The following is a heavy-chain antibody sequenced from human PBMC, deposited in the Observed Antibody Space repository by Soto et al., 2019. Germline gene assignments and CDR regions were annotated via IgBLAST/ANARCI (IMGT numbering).Heavy chain of an antibody. Sequence: LRLSCAASGFTFSSYAMSWVRQAPGKGLEWVSAISGSGGSTYYADSVKGRFTISRDNSKNTLYLQMNSLRAEDTAVYYCAKAPIPYYDILTGSYFDYWGQGTLVTVSS. V-gene: IGHV3-23*01. J-gene: IGHJ4*02. D-gene: IGHD3-9*01. CDR1: GFTFSSYA. CDR3: AKAPIPYYDILTGSYFDY. CDR2: ISGSGGST.